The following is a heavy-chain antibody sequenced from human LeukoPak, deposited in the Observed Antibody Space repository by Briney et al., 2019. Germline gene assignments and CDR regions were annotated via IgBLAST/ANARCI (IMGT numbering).Heavy chain of an antibody. V-gene: IGHV3-21*01. CDR3: IICSGWFLGSSIHGC. CDR1: GFTFNSCS. D-gene: IGHD6-19*01. CDR2: ISSSSSYI. Sequence: GGSLRLSCAASGFTFNSCSVHWVRQAPGKGLEWVSYISSSSSYIYYADSVKGRFTISRDNSKSTLYVQMNSLRAEDTAVYYYIICSGWFLGSSIHGCRGRGALVTVPP. J-gene: IGHJ4*02.